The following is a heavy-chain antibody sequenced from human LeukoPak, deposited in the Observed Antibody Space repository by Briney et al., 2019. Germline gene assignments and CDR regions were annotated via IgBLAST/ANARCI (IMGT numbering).Heavy chain of an antibody. CDR2: IYHSGST. V-gene: IGHV4-38-2*02. J-gene: IGHJ3*02. D-gene: IGHD1-1*01. CDR1: GYSISSGYY. CDR3: ARGNWNDVFAFDI. Sequence: SETLSLTCTVSGYSISSGYYWGWIRQPPGKGLEWIGSIYHSGSTYYNPSLKSRVTISVDTSKNQFSLKLSSVTAADTAVYYCARGNWNDVFAFDIWGQGTMVTVSS.